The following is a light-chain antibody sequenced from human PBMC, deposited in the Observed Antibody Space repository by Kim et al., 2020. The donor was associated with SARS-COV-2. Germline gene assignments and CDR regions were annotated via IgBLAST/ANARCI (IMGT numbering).Light chain of an antibody. J-gene: IGKJ4*01. CDR1: QGITNS. V-gene: IGKV1-13*02. Sequence: AIQLAQSPSSLSASVGDRVTITCRASQGITNSLAWYQQKPGRPPKILIFDAINLESGVPSRFSGSGSGTDFSLTISSLQPEDVATYYCQQFNSFPLTFGGGTKVDIK. CDR2: DAI. CDR3: QQFNSFPLT.